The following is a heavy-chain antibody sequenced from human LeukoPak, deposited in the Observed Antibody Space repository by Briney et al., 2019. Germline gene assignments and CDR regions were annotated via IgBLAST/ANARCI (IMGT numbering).Heavy chain of an antibody. V-gene: IGHV3-21*01. CDR2: ISSSSSYI. D-gene: IGHD4-23*01. Sequence: GGSLRLSCAASGFTFSGYSMNWVRQAPGKGLEWVSSISSSSSYIYYADSVKGRFTISRDNAKNSLYLQMNSLRAEDTAVYYCASLGDYGGNQEDYWGQGTLVTVSS. CDR1: GFTFSGYS. J-gene: IGHJ4*02. CDR3: ASLGDYGGNQEDY.